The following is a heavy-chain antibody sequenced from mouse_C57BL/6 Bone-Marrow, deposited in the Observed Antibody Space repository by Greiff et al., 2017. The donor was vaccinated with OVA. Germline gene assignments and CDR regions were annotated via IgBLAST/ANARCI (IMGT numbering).Heavy chain of an antibody. CDR3: ARQSGDYYAMDY. CDR2: INSDGGST. J-gene: IGHJ4*01. D-gene: IGHD1-3*01. CDR1: EYEFPSHD. Sequence: DVMLVESGGGLVQPGESLKLSCESNEYEFPSHDMSWVRKTPEKRLELVAAINSDGGSTYYPDTMERRFIISRDNTKKTLYLQMSSLRSEDTALYYCARQSGDYYAMDYWGQGTSVTVSS. V-gene: IGHV5-2*01.